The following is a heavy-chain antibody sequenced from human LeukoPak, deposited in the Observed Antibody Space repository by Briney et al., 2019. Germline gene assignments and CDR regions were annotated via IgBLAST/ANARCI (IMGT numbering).Heavy chain of an antibody. CDR2: MYYSGST. Sequence: SETLSLTCTVSGDSISSYYWSWIRQPPGRGLERIGYMYYSGSTNYNPSLKSRVTISMGTSKDQFSLKLSSVTAADTAVYYCARVRYSSSGKYYFDYWGQGTLVTVSS. V-gene: IGHV4-59*13. J-gene: IGHJ4*02. D-gene: IGHD6-13*01. CDR1: GDSISSYY. CDR3: ARVRYSSSGKYYFDY.